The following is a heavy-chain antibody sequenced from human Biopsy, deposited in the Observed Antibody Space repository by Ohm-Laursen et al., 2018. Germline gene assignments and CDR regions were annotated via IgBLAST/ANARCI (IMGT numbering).Heavy chain of an antibody. CDR1: GGSIKSYY. Sequence: GTLSLTCTVSGGSIKSYYWNWIRQSPGKGLEWIGFISKGGDTTYNPSLRGRVAISVDTSKNQFSLKLSSVTAADTAIFFCARLYRLDDYWNDDPPDAFDVWGQGTRVTVSS. V-gene: IGHV4-59*01. CDR2: ISKGGDT. D-gene: IGHD1-1*01. CDR3: ARLYRLDDYWNDDPPDAFDV. J-gene: IGHJ3*01.